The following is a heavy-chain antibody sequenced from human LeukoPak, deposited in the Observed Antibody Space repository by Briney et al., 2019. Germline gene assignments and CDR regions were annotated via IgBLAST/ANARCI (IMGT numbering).Heavy chain of an antibody. CDR3: ARYSNWNYALF. CDR1: GFTVSSNY. D-gene: IGHD1-7*01. V-gene: IGHV3-53*04. Sequence: GSLRLSCAASGFTVSSNYMSWVRQAPGKGLEWVSVIYSGGSTYYSGSVKGRFTISRHNSKNTLYLQMNSLRAEDTAVYYCARYSNWNYALFWGQGTLVTVSS. CDR2: IYSGGST. J-gene: IGHJ4*02.